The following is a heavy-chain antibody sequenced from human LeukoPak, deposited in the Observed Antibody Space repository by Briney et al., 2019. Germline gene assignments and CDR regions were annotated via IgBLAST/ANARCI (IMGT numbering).Heavy chain of an antibody. D-gene: IGHD6-19*01. Sequence: GGSLRLPCAASGFTFDDYAMHWVRQAPGKGLGWVSGISWNSGSIGYADSVKGRFTISRDNAKNSLYLQMNSLRAEDTALYYCAKDLRGSGWYYFDYWGQGTLVTVSS. V-gene: IGHV3-9*01. CDR1: GFTFDDYA. CDR3: AKDLRGSGWYYFDY. CDR2: ISWNSGSI. J-gene: IGHJ4*02.